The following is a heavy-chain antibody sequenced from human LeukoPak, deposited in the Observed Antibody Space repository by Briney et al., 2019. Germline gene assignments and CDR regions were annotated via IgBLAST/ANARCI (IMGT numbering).Heavy chain of an antibody. CDR2: FSSSGNT. J-gene: IGHJ4*02. CDR1: GGSTSGGNYY. D-gene: IGHD3-3*01. CDR3: ARLGAGPTYYDFWSGYSSFYFDY. V-gene: IGHV4-39*02. Sequence: SETLSHTCIVSGGSTSGGNYYWGWIRPPPRQGLEWVEGFSSSGNTYHNPSLKSRITISVDTSKNHFSLKLSSVTAAGTAVYYCARLGAGPTYYDFWSGYSSFYFDYWGQGTLVTVSS.